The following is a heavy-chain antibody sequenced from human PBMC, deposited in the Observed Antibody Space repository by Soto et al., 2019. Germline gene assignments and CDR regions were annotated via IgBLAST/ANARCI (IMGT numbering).Heavy chain of an antibody. CDR2: IDYTGGTT. D-gene: IGHD6-19*01. V-gene: IGHV3-23*01. Sequence: EVQLLESGGGLVQPGGSLRLSCAASGFTFSILAMGWVRQAPGKGLEWVSVIDYTGGTTYYTDSVKGRFIISRDNSKKMLYPQMNSLRAEDTAVYYCAKDASRTSGWYYFDYWGQGALVTVSS. CDR3: AKDASRTSGWYYFDY. J-gene: IGHJ4*02. CDR1: GFTFSILA.